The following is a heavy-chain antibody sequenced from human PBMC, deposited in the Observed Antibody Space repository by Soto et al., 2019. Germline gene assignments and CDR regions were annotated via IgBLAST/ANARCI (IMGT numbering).Heavy chain of an antibody. CDR1: GYTFTSYG. V-gene: IGHV1-18*01. CDR3: ARSDSGSYSRRLFDP. J-gene: IGHJ5*02. CDR2: ISAYNGNT. D-gene: IGHD1-26*01. Sequence: ASVKVSCKASGYTFTSYGISWVRQAPGQGLEWMGWISAYNGNTNYAQKLQGRVTMTTDTSTSTAYMELRSLRSDDTAVYYCARSDSGSYSRRLFDPWGQGTLVTVSS.